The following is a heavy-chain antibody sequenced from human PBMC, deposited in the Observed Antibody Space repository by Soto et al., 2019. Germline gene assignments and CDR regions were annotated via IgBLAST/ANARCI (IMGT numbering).Heavy chain of an antibody. D-gene: IGHD3-9*01. CDR2: IYNSGNT. V-gene: IGHV4-4*07. CDR3: ASDTYDSLTDYDHLNGFEL. Sequence: SETLSLTCTVSGGSISNYPWSWIRQPAGRGLEWIGRIYNSGNTNYNPTLKSRVTMSVDTSKKQLSLKLRSVTAADTAVDYGASDTYDSLTDYDHLNGFELWRQGTEVTVSS. CDR1: GGSISNYP. J-gene: IGHJ3*01.